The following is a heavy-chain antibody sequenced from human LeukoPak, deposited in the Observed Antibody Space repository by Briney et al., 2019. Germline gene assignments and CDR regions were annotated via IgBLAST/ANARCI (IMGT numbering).Heavy chain of an antibody. D-gene: IGHD3-9*01. V-gene: IGHV3-7*04. CDR3: ARDKYYDILTGYFDY. Sequence: GWSLRLSCAASGCTFSSYWMSWVRQAPGKGLEGVADIKQEGREKYYVDSVKGRFTISRDNAKNSLYLQMNSAMAEDTAVYYCARDKYYDILTGYFDYWGQGTLVTVSS. CDR2: IKQEGREK. J-gene: IGHJ4*02. CDR1: GCTFSSYW.